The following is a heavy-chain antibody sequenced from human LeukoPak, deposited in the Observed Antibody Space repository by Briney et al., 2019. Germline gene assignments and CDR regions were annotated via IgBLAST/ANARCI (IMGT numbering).Heavy chain of an antibody. V-gene: IGHV4-38-2*02. Sequence: PSETLSLTCTVSGYSISSGYYWGWIRQPPGKGLEWIGSIYHSGGTYYNPSLKSRVTISLDKSKNHFSLRLTSVTAADTAMYYCAREIAAAATGFDYWGQGTLVTVSS. D-gene: IGHD6-13*01. CDR3: AREIAAAATGFDY. CDR2: IYHSGGT. J-gene: IGHJ4*02. CDR1: GYSISSGYY.